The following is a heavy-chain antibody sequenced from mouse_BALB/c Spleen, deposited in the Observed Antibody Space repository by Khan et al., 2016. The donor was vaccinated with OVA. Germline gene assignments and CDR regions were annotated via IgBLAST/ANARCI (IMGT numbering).Heavy chain of an antibody. D-gene: IGHD2-1*01. CDR2: INPNNGDT. Sequence: VELQQPGAELVKPGASVKISCKASGYTFTSFYMYWVKQRPGQGLEWIGGINPNNGDTHYYEKFKSKATLTVDKSSTTAYMQFSSLTSEDSAVCYCARSGYGNPFAYWGQGTLVTVSA. CDR3: ARSGYGNPFAY. V-gene: IGHV1S81*02. J-gene: IGHJ3*01. CDR1: GYTFTSFY.